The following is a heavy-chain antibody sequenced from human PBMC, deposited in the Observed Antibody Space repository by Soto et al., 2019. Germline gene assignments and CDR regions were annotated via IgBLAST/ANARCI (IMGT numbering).Heavy chain of an antibody. J-gene: IGHJ6*03. V-gene: IGHV1-18*01. Sequence: GASVKVSCKASGGTFSIYAISWVRQAPGQGLEWMGWISGYNDNTKYAQKLQDRITMTTDTSMSTVYMELRSLRSDDTAVYYCARLIGYCSGGSCDYYYMDVWGKGTTVTVSS. D-gene: IGHD2-15*01. CDR3: ARLIGYCSGGSCDYYYMDV. CDR2: ISGYNDNT. CDR1: GGTFSIYA.